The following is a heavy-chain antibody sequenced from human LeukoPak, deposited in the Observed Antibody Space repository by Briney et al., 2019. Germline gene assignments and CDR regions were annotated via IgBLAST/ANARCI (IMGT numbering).Heavy chain of an antibody. CDR3: ARGRGGRQWLPTPFDY. D-gene: IGHD6-19*01. Sequence: GGSLRLSCAASGFTFSSYGMHWVRQAPGKGLEWVAFIRYDGSNKYYADSVKGRFTISRDNSKNTLYLQMNSLRAEDTAVYYCARGRGGRQWLPTPFDYWGQGTLVTVSS. V-gene: IGHV3-30*02. CDR1: GFTFSSYG. J-gene: IGHJ4*02. CDR2: IRYDGSNK.